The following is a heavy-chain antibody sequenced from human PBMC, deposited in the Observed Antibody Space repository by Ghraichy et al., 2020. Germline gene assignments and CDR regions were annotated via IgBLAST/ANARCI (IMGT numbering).Heavy chain of an antibody. CDR3: ARTKHYTSGSLNFDY. D-gene: IGHD6-19*01. Sequence: SETLSLTCTVSDYSISSGSYWGWIRQPLGKGLEWIGSVYQSGSTYYNPSLKSRVTVSVDTSKNQFSLRLSSVTAADTAVFYCARTKHYTSGSLNFDYWGQGILVTVSS. J-gene: IGHJ4*02. CDR2: VYQSGST. CDR1: DYSISSGSY. V-gene: IGHV4-38-2*02.